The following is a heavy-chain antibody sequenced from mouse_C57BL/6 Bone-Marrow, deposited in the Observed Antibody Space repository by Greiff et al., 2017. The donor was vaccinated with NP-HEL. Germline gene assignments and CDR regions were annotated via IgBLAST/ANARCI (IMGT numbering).Heavy chain of an antibody. CDR1: GYTFTSYT. V-gene: IGHV1-4*01. CDR2: INPSSGYT. Sequence: QVQLKESGAELARPGASVKMSCKASGYTFTSYTMHWVKQRPGQGLEWIGYINPSSGYTKYNQKFKDKATLTADKSSSTAYMQLSSLTSEDSAVYYCARWGDDYFDYWGQGTTLTVSS. J-gene: IGHJ2*01. CDR3: ARWGDDYFDY.